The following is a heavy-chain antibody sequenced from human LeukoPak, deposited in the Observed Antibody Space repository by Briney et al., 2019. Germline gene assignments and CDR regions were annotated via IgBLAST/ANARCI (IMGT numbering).Heavy chain of an antibody. CDR2: IYTSGST. V-gene: IGHV4-61*02. CDR3: AAGLTYYYDSSGYYYYYYYMDV. J-gene: IGHJ6*03. D-gene: IGHD3-22*01. Sequence: SETLSLTCTVSGGSISSGSYYWSWIRQPAGKGLEWIGRIYTSGSTNYNPSLKSRVTISVDTSKNQFSLKLSSVTAADTAVYYCAAGLTYYYDSSGYYYYYYYMDVWGKGTTVTISS. CDR1: GGSISSGSYY.